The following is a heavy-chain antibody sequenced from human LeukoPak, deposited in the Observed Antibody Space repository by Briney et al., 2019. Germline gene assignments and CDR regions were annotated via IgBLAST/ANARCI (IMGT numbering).Heavy chain of an antibody. Sequence: PSETLSLTCTVPGGSISSSSYYWGWIRQPPGKGLEWIGSIYYSGSTYYNPSLKSRVTLSVDTSKNQFSLKLSSVTAADTAVYYCARHPIAVAVCWFDPWGQGTLVTVSS. V-gene: IGHV4-39*01. D-gene: IGHD6-19*01. J-gene: IGHJ5*02. CDR2: IYYSGST. CDR3: ARHPIAVAVCWFDP. CDR1: GGSISSSSYY.